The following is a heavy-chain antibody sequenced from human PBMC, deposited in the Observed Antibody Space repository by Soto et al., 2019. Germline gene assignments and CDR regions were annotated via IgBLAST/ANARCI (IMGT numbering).Heavy chain of an antibody. CDR2: IYYTGTT. V-gene: IGHV4-59*08. Sequence: PSETLSLTCTVSNSPISDFYWSWFRQPPGQGLEWVGYIYYTGTTTYNPSLRSRVDISIDASKSQFSLDLRSVTAADTAVYYCARLGGYYQAFDSWGHGALVTVS. J-gene: IGHJ4*01. CDR1: NSPISDFY. D-gene: IGHD3-22*01. CDR3: ARLGGYYQAFDS.